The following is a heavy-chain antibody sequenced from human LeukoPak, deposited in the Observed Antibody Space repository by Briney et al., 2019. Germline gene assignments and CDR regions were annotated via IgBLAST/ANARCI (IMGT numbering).Heavy chain of an antibody. Sequence: SETLSLTCTVSGVSISSINNYWDWLRQPPGKGLEWIGSISYSGSTSYNLSLKRRVTMSIDTSKNHFSLRLSSMTAADTATYYFARGSSGSYPDWGQETLVTVSS. D-gene: IGHD1-26*01. V-gene: IGHV4-39*07. J-gene: IGHJ4*02. CDR3: ARGSSGSYPD. CDR2: ISYSGST. CDR1: GVSISSINNY.